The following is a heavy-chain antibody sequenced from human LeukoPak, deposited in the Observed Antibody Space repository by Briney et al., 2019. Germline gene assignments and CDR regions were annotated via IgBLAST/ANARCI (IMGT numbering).Heavy chain of an antibody. D-gene: IGHD1-26*01. CDR2: IIPIFGTA. CDR1: GGTFSSYA. CDR3: PRVPYSGSYPNYFDY. Sequence: SVKVSCKASGGTFSSYAISWVRQAPGQGLEWMGRIIPIFGTANYAQKFQGRVTITTDESTSTAYMELSSLRSEDTAVYYCPRVPYSGSYPNYFDYWGQGTLVTVSS. V-gene: IGHV1-69*05. J-gene: IGHJ4*02.